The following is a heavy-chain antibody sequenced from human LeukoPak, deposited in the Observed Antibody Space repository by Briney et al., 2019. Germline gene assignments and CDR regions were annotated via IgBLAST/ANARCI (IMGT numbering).Heavy chain of an antibody. J-gene: IGHJ4*02. CDR3: AKSPYYFDY. Sequence: GGSLRLSCAASGFTFSSYTMNWVRQAPGKGLEWIAYISSTSATMKYAESVKGRFTISRDNSKNTLYLQMNSLRAEDTAVYYCAKSPYYFDYWGQGTLVTVSS. V-gene: IGHV3-48*01. CDR2: ISSTSATM. CDR1: GFTFSSYT.